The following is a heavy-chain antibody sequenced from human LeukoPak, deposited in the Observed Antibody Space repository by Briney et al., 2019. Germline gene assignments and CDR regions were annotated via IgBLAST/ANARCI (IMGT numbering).Heavy chain of an antibody. CDR3: ARGVNFCTSSHCRGDYFGS. D-gene: IGHD3-3*01. J-gene: IGHJ4*02. V-gene: IGHV4-39*01. Sequence: SETLSLTCSVSGGSVSSSSYFWAWIRQPPGKGLEWIGSIYFTGTTYYNPSLRSRVTISVTTPKNQFSLRLTSVTAADTALYYCARGVNFCTSSHCRGDYFGSWGQGSLVSVSS. CDR2: IYFTGTT. CDR1: GGSVSSSSYF.